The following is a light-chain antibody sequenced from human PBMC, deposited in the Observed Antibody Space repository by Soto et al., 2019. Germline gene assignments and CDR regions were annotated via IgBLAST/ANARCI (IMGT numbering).Light chain of an antibody. CDR2: KAS. J-gene: IGKJ1*01. CDR3: QQYNSYTGT. Sequence: IQMTQSPSTLSSSLGDRVTITWRASQSISSWLAWYQQKPGKAPKLLIYKASSLESGVPSRFSGSGSGTEFTLTISSLKTDDFATYYCQQYNSYTGTFGQGTKVDIK. V-gene: IGKV1-5*03. CDR1: QSISSW.